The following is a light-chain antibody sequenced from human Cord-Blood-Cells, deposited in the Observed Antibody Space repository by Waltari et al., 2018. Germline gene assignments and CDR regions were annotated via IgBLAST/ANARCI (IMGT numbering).Light chain of an antibody. V-gene: IGLV2-23*01. J-gene: IGLJ3*02. CDR2: EGS. CDR1: SSYVGSYNL. CDR3: CSYAGSSTWV. Sequence: QSALTQPASVSGSPGQSITISCTGTSSYVGSYNLSSGYQQHPGKAPKLMIYEGSKRPSGVSHRFSGSKSGNTASLTISGLQAEDEADYYCCSYAGSSTWVFGGGTKLTVL.